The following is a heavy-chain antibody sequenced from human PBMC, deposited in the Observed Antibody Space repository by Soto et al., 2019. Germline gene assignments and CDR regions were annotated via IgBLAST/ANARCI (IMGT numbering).Heavy chain of an antibody. J-gene: IGHJ4*02. Sequence: QVQLVQSGAEVKKPGASVKVSCKASGYTFTSYGISWGRQAPGQGLEWMGWINVYNGNTNYVQKLQGRVTMTTDTPPSTAYLDLRSLRSDDTAVYFCARDTSRGEYDYWGQGTLVTVSS. D-gene: IGHD3-10*01. CDR1: GYTFTSYG. V-gene: IGHV1-18*01. CDR3: ARDTSRGEYDY. CDR2: INVYNGNT.